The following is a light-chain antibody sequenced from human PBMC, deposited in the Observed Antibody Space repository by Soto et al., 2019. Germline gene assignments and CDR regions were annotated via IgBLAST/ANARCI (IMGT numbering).Light chain of an antibody. Sequence: QSALTHPASVCGSPGQSITISCTGTSSDIGTYNVVSWYQQHPGKAPKVMIYEATKRPSGVSNRFSGSKSGNTASLTISGLQAEDEADYYCSSYAGSSTYVFGTGTKVTVL. V-gene: IGLV2-23*01. J-gene: IGLJ1*01. CDR3: SSYAGSSTYV. CDR2: EAT. CDR1: SSDIGTYNV.